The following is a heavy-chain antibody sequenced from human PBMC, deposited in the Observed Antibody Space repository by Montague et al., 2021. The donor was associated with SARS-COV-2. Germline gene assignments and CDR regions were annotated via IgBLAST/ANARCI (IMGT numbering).Heavy chain of an antibody. CDR1: GFTFSRYE. Sequence: SLSLSCAASGFTFSRYEMNWVRQAPGKGLAWVSYISSSRSTLYYASSVQGRFTISRDNAKNSLYLQMNSLSAEDTAVYYCARGGTYYDFWSGYYNYYYAMDVWGQGTTVTVSS. J-gene: IGHJ6*02. V-gene: IGHV3-48*03. CDR3: ARGGTYYDFWSGYYNYYYAMDV. D-gene: IGHD3-3*01. CDR2: ISSSRSTL.